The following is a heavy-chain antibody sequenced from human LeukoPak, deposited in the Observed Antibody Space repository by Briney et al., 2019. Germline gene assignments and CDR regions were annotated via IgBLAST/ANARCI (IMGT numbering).Heavy chain of an antibody. Sequence: ASVKVSCKASGGTFSSYAISWVRQAPGQRLEWMGWISAYNGNTNYAQKLQGRVTMTRNTSISTAYMELSSLRSEDTAVYYCARGLGVWELPNDYYYYYGMDVWGQGTTVTVSS. D-gene: IGHD1-26*01. CDR2: ISAYNGNT. J-gene: IGHJ6*02. CDR1: GGTFSSYA. V-gene: IGHV1-8*02. CDR3: ARGLGVWELPNDYYYYYGMDV.